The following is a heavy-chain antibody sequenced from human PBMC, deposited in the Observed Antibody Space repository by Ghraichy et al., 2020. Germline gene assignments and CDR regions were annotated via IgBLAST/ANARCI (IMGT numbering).Heavy chain of an antibody. D-gene: IGHD4-23*01. Sequence: SEPLSLTCAVYGGSFRGYYCLWLRPPPGKGLEWIGEINHSGSTNYNPSLKSRVTISVDTSKNQFSLKLSSVTAADTAVYYCARGRGYGGNSGPDYWGQGTLVTVSS. CDR2: INHSGST. V-gene: IGHV4-34*01. CDR1: GGSFRGYY. J-gene: IGHJ4*02. CDR3: ARGRGYGGNSGPDY.